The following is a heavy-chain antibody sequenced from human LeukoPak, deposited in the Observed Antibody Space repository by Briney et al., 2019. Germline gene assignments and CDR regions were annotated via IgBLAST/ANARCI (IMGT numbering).Heavy chain of an antibody. CDR3: AGPLGSPYFHH. J-gene: IGHJ1*01. Sequence: PGGSLRLSCAASGFSFSSSGMNWVRQAPGKGLEWVSYIDTSSATKNYADSVKGRFTISRGNAKDSLYLQMNSLRVEDTAVYYCAGPLGSPYFHHWGQGTLVTVSS. CDR2: IDTSSATK. CDR1: GFSFSSSG. V-gene: IGHV3-48*01. D-gene: IGHD3-10*01.